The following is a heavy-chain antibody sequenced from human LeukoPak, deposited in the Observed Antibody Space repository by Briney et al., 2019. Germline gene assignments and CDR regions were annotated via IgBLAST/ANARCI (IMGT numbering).Heavy chain of an antibody. Sequence: SETLPLTCTVSGGSVSSGSYYWSWIRQPPGKGLEWIGYIYYSGSTNYNPSLKSRVTISVDTSKNQFSLKLSSVTAADTAVYYCARDRASTVTTYDAFDIWGQGTMVTVSS. J-gene: IGHJ3*02. CDR2: IYYSGST. D-gene: IGHD4-17*01. CDR1: GGSVSSGSYY. CDR3: ARDRASTVTTYDAFDI. V-gene: IGHV4-61*01.